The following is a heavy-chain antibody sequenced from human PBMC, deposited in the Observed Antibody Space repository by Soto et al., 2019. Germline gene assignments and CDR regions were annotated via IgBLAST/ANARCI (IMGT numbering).Heavy chain of an antibody. J-gene: IGHJ4*02. Sequence: ASVKRCWKASGGSFSSYAISWVRQAPGQGLEWMGGIIPMFGTANYAQKFQGRVTITADESTSTAYMELSSLRSEDTAVYYCARDPAYCGGDCYSWGQGTLVPSPQ. CDR2: IIPMFGTA. V-gene: IGHV1-69*01. CDR3: ARDPAYCGGDCYS. D-gene: IGHD2-21*02. CDR1: GGSFSSYA.